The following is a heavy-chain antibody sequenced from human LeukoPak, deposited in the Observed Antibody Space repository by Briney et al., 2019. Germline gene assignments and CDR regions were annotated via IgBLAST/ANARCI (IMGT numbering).Heavy chain of an antibody. Sequence: SETLSLTCTVSGGSISSYYWSWIRQPPGKGLEWIGYINYSGSTKYNPSLKSRVTISVDTSKNQFSLKLSSVTAADTAVYYCARRDGYNSYYFDYWGQGTLVTVSS. CDR2: INYSGST. J-gene: IGHJ4*02. D-gene: IGHD5-24*01. CDR1: GGSISSYY. V-gene: IGHV4-59*08. CDR3: ARRDGYNSYYFDY.